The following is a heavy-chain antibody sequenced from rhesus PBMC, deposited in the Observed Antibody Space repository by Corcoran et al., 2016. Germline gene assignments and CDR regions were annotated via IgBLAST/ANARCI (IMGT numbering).Heavy chain of an antibody. J-gene: IGHJ4*01. CDR3: ARYYGRGYIDY. D-gene: IGHD2-39*01. CDR2: INGNSGST. V-gene: IGHV4-80*01. CDR1: GGSFSSYW. Sequence: QVQLQESGPGLVKPSETLSLTCAVSGGSFSSYWWSWIHQPPGKGLEWIGEINGNSGSTNYNPSLKSRVTISKDASKNQFSLKLSSVTAADTAVYYCARYYGRGYIDYWGQGVLVTVSS.